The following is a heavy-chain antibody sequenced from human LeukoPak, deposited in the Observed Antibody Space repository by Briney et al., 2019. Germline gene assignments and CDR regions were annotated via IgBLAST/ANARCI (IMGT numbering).Heavy chain of an antibody. CDR3: AKERDTAMVTIDY. CDR1: GFTFSSYG. J-gene: IGHJ4*02. V-gene: IGHV3-30*02. Sequence: GGSLRLSCAASGFTFSSYGMHWVRQAPGKGLEWVAFIRYDGSNKYYADSVKGRFTISRDNSRNTLYLQMNSLRAEDTAVYYCAKERDTAMVTIDYWGQGTLVTVSS. D-gene: IGHD5-18*01. CDR2: IRYDGSNK.